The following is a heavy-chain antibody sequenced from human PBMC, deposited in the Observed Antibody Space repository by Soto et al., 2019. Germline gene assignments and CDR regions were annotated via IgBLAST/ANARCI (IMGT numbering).Heavy chain of an antibody. D-gene: IGHD3-3*01. V-gene: IGHV2-5*02. CDR1: GFSLTTSGVG. CDR3: XHRVLRTVFGLVTTTAIYFDF. J-gene: IGHJ4*02. Sequence: QITLNESGPTQVKPRQTLTLTCTFSGFSLTTSGVGVGWIRQSPGKAPEWLALIYWDDDKRYSPSLKSRLTITKDTXXXXXXXXXXXXXXXXXXXXXXXHRVLRTVFGLVTTTAIYFDFWGQGTPVAVSS. CDR2: IYWDDDK.